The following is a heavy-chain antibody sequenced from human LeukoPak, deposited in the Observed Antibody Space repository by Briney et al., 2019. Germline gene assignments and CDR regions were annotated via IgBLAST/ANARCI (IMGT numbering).Heavy chain of an antibody. CDR2: ISSGGST. Sequence: GGSLRLSCAASGFTVSSNYMSWVRQAPGKGLEWVSVISSGGSTYYADSVKGRFTISRDNSKNTLYLQMYSLRAEDTAVYYCARNYYDILTGVRNWGQGTLVTVSS. V-gene: IGHV3-53*01. CDR3: ARNYYDILTGVRN. CDR1: GFTVSSNY. J-gene: IGHJ4*02. D-gene: IGHD3-9*01.